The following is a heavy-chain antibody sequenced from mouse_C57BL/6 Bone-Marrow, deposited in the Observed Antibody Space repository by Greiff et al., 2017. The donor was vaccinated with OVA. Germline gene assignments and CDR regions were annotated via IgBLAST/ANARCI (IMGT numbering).Heavy chain of an antibody. CDR2: IYPRSGNT. D-gene: IGHD1-1*01. Sequence: VKLMESGAELARPGASVKLSCKASGYTFTSYGISWVKQRTGQGLEWIGEIYPRSGNTYYNEKFKGKATLTADKSSSTAYMELRSLTSEDSAVYFCARYYGSSLLYWYFDVWGTGTTVTVSS. V-gene: IGHV1-81*01. CDR1: GYTFTSYG. CDR3: ARYYGSSLLYWYFDV. J-gene: IGHJ1*03.